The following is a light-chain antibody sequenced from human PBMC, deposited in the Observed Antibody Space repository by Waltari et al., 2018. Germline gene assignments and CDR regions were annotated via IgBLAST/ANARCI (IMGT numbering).Light chain of an antibody. V-gene: IGKV4-1*01. CDR1: QSVLYSSNNKNY. Sequence: DIVMTQSPDSLAVSLGERATINCKSSQSVLYSSNNKNYLAWYQQQAGQPPKLLIYWAPTRESGVPDRFSGSGSGTDFTLTISSLQAEDVALYYCQQYYNTPFTFGPGTKVDIK. CDR2: WAP. J-gene: IGKJ3*01. CDR3: QQYYNTPFT.